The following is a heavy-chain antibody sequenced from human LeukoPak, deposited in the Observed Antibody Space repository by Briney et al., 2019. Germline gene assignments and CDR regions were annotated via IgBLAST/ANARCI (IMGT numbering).Heavy chain of an antibody. CDR2: IIPILGIA. Sequence: GASVKVSCKASGGTFSSYAISWMRQAPGQGLEWMGRIIPILGIANYAQKFQGRVTITADKSTSTAYMELSSLRSEDTAVYYCASRTDTYSGSLADYFDYWGRGTLVTVSS. V-gene: IGHV1-69*04. CDR3: ASRTDTYSGSLADYFDY. D-gene: IGHD1-26*01. J-gene: IGHJ4*02. CDR1: GGTFSSYA.